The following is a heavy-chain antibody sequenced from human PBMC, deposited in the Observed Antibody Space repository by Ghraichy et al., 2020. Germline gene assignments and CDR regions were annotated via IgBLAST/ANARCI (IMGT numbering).Heavy chain of an antibody. D-gene: IGHD2-15*01. Sequence: GGSLRLSCAASGFTFSSSSMNWVRQAPGKGLEWISYISSSSSTIYYADSVKGRFTISRDNAKNSLYLQMNSLRDEDTALYYCARSSGGWYPLLGYWGQGTLVTVSS. CDR2: ISSSSSTI. CDR1: GFTFSSSS. V-gene: IGHV3-48*02. J-gene: IGHJ4*02. CDR3: ARSSGGWYPLLGY.